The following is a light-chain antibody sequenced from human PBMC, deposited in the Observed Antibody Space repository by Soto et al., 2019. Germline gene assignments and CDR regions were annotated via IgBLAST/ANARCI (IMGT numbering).Light chain of an antibody. V-gene: IGKV1D-12*01. J-gene: IGKJ3*01. CDR3: LQAYKFPHT. Sequence: DIQMTQSPSSVSASVGDRVTITCRASQHISRWLAWYQQKPGEAPKLLITAASTLQSGGPSRFSGSGSGTDFTLTIISLQPEDFATYYCLQAYKFPHTFGPGTTVDIK. CDR1: QHISRW. CDR2: AAS.